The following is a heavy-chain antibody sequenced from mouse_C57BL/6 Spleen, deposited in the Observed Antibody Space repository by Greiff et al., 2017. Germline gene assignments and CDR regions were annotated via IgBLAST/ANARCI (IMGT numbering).Heavy chain of an antibody. CDR3: AREGYYGNQGYFDY. J-gene: IGHJ2*01. V-gene: IGHV1-76*01. Sequence: VQLQQSGAELVRPGASVKLSCKASGYTFTDYYINWVKQRPGQGLEWIARIYPGSGNTYYNEKFKGKATLTAEKSSSTAYMQLSSLTSEDSAVYFCAREGYYGNQGYFDYWGQGTTLTVSS. CDR2: IYPGSGNT. D-gene: IGHD2-1*01. CDR1: GYTFTDYY.